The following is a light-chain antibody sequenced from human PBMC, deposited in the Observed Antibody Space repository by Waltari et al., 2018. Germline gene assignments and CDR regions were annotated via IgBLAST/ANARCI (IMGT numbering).Light chain of an antibody. CDR3: QQSHSSPLT. CDR1: RSVNGY. Sequence: DVQMTQSPSSLSASIGDRVTITCRGSRSVNGYLNWYQQKPGKAPTLLIYATSRLERGVPSRFSGSGSGADYTLTISSLQPEDFATYYCQQSHSSPLTFGGGTKVEIK. V-gene: IGKV1-39*01. CDR2: ATS. J-gene: IGKJ4*01.